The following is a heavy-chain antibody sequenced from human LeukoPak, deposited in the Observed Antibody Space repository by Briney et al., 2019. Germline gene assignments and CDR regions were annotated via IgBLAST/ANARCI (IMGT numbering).Heavy chain of an antibody. CDR3: AREESGGYFDY. V-gene: IGHV1-18*01. Sequence: ASVKVSCTASGYTFSSYAISWVRQAPGQGLEWMGWISPYNGNTNYAQKFRGRVTMTRDTSATTVYMELSSLGSEDTAVYYCAREESGGYFDYGGQGTLVTVSS. CDR2: ISPYNGNT. CDR1: GYTFSSYA. J-gene: IGHJ4*02. D-gene: IGHD2-8*02.